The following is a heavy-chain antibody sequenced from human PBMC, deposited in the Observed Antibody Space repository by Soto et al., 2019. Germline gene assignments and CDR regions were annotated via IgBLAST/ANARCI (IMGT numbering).Heavy chain of an antibody. J-gene: IGHJ4*02. CDR3: ERDRYGSQTLFAY. V-gene: IGHV3-33*01. D-gene: IGHD3-10*01. CDR1: GFTFSNYA. CDR2: IWDDGSKK. Sequence: QVHLVESGGGVVQPGRSLRLSCVASGFTFSNYAMHWVRQAPGKGLEWVAVIWDDGSKKYYADSVKGRFTISRDDSKNTLHLQMNSLRPEDTALYYCERDRYGSQTLFAYWGQGALVTVSS.